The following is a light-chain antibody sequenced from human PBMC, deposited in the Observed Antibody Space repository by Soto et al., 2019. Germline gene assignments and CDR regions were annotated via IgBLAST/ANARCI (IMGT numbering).Light chain of an antibody. CDR3: QQYGSSGT. CDR2: GAS. V-gene: IGKV3-20*01. CDR1: QSLSSSY. J-gene: IGKJ1*01. Sequence: EIVMTQSPATLSVTPGERATLSCRASQSLSSSYLAWYQQKPGQAPRLLIYGASSRATGIPDRFSGSGSGTDFTLTISRLEPEDFAVYYCQQYGSSGTFGQGTKVDIK.